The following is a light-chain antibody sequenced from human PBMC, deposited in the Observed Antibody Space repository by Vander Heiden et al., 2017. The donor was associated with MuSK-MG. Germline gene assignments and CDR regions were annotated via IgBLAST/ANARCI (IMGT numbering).Light chain of an antibody. Sequence: IVWTQSPGTLSLSPGERATLSCRASQSVSRSSLAWYQQKPGQAPRLLIYGASTRATGIPDRFSGSGSGADFTLTISRLEPEDLAVYYCQHYSRSPYTFGQGTKLEIK. CDR3: QHYSRSPYT. CDR1: QSVSRSS. J-gene: IGKJ2*01. CDR2: GAS. V-gene: IGKV3-20*01.